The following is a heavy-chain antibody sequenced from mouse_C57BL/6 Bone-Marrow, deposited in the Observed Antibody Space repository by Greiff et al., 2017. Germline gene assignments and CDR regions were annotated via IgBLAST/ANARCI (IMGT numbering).Heavy chain of an antibody. CDR2: IHPSDSDT. V-gene: IGHV1-74*01. J-gene: IGHJ2*01. D-gene: IGHD2-2*01. Sequence: VQLQQPGAELVKPGASVKVSCKASGYTFTSYWMHWVKQRPGQGLEWIGRIHPSDSDTNYNQKFKGKATLTVDKSSSTAYMQLSSLTSGDSAVYYCAIALIYYGYETGDYWGQGTTLTVSS. CDR1: GYTFTSYW. CDR3: AIALIYYGYETGDY.